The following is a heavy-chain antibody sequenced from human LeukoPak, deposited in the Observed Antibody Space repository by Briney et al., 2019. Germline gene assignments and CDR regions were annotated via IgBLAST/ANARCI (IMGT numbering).Heavy chain of an antibody. Sequence: GGSLRLSCAASGFTVSSNYMSWVRQAPGKGLEWVSGINWNGGSTGYADSVKGRFTISRDNAKNSLYLQMSSLRAEDTALYYCARHGYCSSTSCNAPNYYYYMDVWGKGTTVIVSS. J-gene: IGHJ6*03. CDR3: ARHGYCSSTSCNAPNYYYYMDV. D-gene: IGHD2-2*01. CDR1: GFTVSSNY. V-gene: IGHV3-20*04. CDR2: INWNGGST.